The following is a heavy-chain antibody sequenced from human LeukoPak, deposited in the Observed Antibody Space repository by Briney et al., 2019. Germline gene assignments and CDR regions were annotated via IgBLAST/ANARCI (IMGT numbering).Heavy chain of an antibody. Sequence: ASVKVSCKASGYTFTSYYMHWVRQAPGQGLECMGIINPSGGSTSYAQKFQGRVTMTRDMSTSTVYMELSSLRSEDTAVYYCARAEGYYGSGSQDFDYWGQGTLVTVSS. J-gene: IGHJ4*02. CDR2: INPSGGST. V-gene: IGHV1-46*01. CDR3: ARAEGYYGSGSQDFDY. D-gene: IGHD3-10*01. CDR1: GYTFTSYY.